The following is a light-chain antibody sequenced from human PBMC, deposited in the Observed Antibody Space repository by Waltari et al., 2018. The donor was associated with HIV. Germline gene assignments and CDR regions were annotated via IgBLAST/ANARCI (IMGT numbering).Light chain of an antibody. Sequence: DIQMTQSPSSLSASVGDRVAITCRSSQTVTGYLNWYRQKPGKAPNLLIYGASTLQSGVPSRFSGNGSATEYTLTINNVQPDDFATYYCQQLNSYPYTFGQGTKLEIK. V-gene: IGKV1-39*01. J-gene: IGKJ2*01. CDR3: QQLNSYPYT. CDR2: GAS. CDR1: QTVTGY.